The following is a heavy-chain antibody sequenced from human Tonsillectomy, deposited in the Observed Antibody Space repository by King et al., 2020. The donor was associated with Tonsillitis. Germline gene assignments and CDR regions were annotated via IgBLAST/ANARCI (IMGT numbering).Heavy chain of an antibody. V-gene: IGHV4-59*08. CDR3: ARRWGTAMVTHWYFDL. Sequence: QLQESGPGLVKPSETLSLICTVSGGSISRYYWSWIRQPPGKGLEWIGYISYSGSTNYNPSLKSRVTISVDTSKNQFSLTLGSVTAADTAVYYGARRWGTAMVTHWYFDLWGRGTLVTVSS. J-gene: IGHJ2*01. CDR1: GGSISRYY. D-gene: IGHD5-18*01. CDR2: ISYSGST.